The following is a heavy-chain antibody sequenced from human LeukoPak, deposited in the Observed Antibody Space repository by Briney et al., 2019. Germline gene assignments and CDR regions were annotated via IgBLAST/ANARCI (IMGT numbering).Heavy chain of an antibody. D-gene: IGHD6-13*01. CDR2: ISYDGSNK. J-gene: IGHJ4*02. CDR1: GFTFSSYA. Sequence: GGSLRLSCAASGFTFSSYAMHWVRQAPGKGLEWVAVISYDGSNKYYADSVKGRFTISRDNSKNTLYLQMNSLRAEDTAVYYCARVRQLVTTRAYYFDYWGQGTLVTVSS. CDR3: ARVRQLVTTRAYYFDY. V-gene: IGHV3-30-3*01.